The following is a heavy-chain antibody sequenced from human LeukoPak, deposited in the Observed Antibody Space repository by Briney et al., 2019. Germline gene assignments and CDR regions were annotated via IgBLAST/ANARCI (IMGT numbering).Heavy chain of an antibody. CDR3: ARWTSVVLGTKRGFDP. CDR2: INHSGST. Sequence: TSETLSLTCAVYGGSFSGYYWSWIRQPPGKGLEWIGEINHSGSTNYNPSLKSRVTMSVDTSKNQFSLKLSSVTAADTAVYYCARWTSVVLGTKRGFDPWGQGTLVTVSS. CDR1: GGSFSGYY. J-gene: IGHJ5*02. V-gene: IGHV4-34*01. D-gene: IGHD4-23*01.